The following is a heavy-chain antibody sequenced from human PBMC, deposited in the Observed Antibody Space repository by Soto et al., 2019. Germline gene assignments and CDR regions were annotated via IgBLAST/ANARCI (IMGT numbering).Heavy chain of an antibody. CDR3: ARVNSFGVVPNWFDP. V-gene: IGHV4-30-4*01. CDR2: IFYSGST. CDR1: GGSISSGDYY. D-gene: IGHD3-3*01. Sequence: SETLSLTCTVSGGSISSGDYYWSWIRQPPGKGLEWIGYIFYSGSTNYSTSLKRRVTISVDTSKNQFSQKLSSVTAADTAVYYCARVNSFGVVPNWFDPWGQGTLVTVS. J-gene: IGHJ5*02.